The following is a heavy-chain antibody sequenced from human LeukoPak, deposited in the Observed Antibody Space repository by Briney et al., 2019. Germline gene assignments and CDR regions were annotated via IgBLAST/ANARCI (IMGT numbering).Heavy chain of an antibody. CDR3: AKRGVVTWVILVGFYKEAYYFDS. V-gene: IGHV3-23*01. Sequence: GGSLRLSCAVSGITLSNYGMSWVRQAPGKGLEWVAGISGSAGGTYYADSVKGRFTISRDNAKNTLYLQLNNLRAEDTAVYFCAKRGVVTWVILVGFYKEAYYFDSWGQGALVTVSS. D-gene: IGHD3-22*01. J-gene: IGHJ4*02. CDR2: ISGSAGGT. CDR1: GITLSNYG.